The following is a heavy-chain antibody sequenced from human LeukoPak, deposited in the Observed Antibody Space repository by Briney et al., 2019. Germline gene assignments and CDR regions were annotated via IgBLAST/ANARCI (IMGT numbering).Heavy chain of an antibody. D-gene: IGHD6-13*01. V-gene: IGHV3-21*01. J-gene: IGHJ4*02. Sequence: GGSLRLSCGASGFTFSSYSMNWVRQAPGKGLEWVSSISSSSSYIYYADSVKGRFTISRDNAKNSLYLQMNSLRAEDTAVYYCARRSGGSSWYGGGDYWGQGTLVTVSS. CDR1: GFTFSSYS. CDR2: ISSSSSYI. CDR3: ARRSGGSSWYGGGDY.